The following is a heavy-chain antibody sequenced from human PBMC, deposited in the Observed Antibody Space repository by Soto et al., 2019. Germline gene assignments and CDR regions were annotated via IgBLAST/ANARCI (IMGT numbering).Heavy chain of an antibody. CDR1: GYTFTSYD. CDR3: ARNPYYDFWSGYYGGFDP. V-gene: IGHV1-8*01. D-gene: IGHD3-3*01. CDR2: MNPNSGNT. Sequence: ASVKVSCKASGYTFTSYDINWVRQAHGQGLEWMGWMNPNSGNTGYAQKFQGRVTMTRNTSISTAYMELSSLRSEDTAVYYCARNPYYDFWSGYYGGFDPWGQGTLVTVSS. J-gene: IGHJ5*02.